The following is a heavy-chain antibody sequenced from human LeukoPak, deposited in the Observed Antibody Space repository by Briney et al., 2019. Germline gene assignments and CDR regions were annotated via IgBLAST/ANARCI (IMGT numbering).Heavy chain of an antibody. Sequence: GASVTVSCKASGGTFSSYAISWVRQAPGQGLEWMGGIIPIFGTANYAQKFQGRVTITADESTSTAYMELSSLRSEDTAVYYCARGGYGAAAGRNAFDIWGQGTMVTVSS. CDR2: IIPIFGTA. CDR1: GGTFSSYA. D-gene: IGHD6-13*01. J-gene: IGHJ3*02. V-gene: IGHV1-69*13. CDR3: ARGGYGAAAGRNAFDI.